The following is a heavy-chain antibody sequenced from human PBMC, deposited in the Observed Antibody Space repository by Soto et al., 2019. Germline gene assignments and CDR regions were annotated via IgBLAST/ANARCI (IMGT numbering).Heavy chain of an antibody. V-gene: IGHV3-30*03. Sequence: QVQLVESGGGVVQPGRSLRLSCAVSGFTVSTYGMQWVRQAPGKGLEWVAVISRDGGTKYYADSVKGRFTISRDNSRNTLFLEMNSLRGDDMAFYYCTGEVASGYWGQGTLVTVSS. CDR2: ISRDGGTK. CDR3: TGEVASGY. CDR1: GFTVSTYG. J-gene: IGHJ4*02. D-gene: IGHD2-8*02.